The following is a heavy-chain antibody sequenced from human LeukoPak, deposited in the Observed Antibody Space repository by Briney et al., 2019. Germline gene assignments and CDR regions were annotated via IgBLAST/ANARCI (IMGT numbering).Heavy chain of an antibody. D-gene: IGHD3-9*01. CDR3: ARDYDIFTGYSNGYYFDY. CDR1: GFTLDSHG. V-gene: IGHV3-30*03. CDR2: NSYDGSNK. Sequence: QPGGSLRLSCAASGFTLDSHGMHWVRQAPGKGLEWVAVNSYDGSNKYYADSVKGRFTISRDNSKNTLYLQMDSLRAEDTAVYYCARDYDIFTGYSNGYYFDYWGQGTLVPVSS. J-gene: IGHJ4*02.